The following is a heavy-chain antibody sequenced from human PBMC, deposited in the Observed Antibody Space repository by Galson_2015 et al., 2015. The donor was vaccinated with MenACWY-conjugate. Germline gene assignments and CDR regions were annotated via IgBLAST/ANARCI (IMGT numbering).Heavy chain of an antibody. CDR2: IYWEDDK. D-gene: IGHD4-17*01. J-gene: IGHJ5*02. CDR3: ANLDYGHAFDP. Sequence: PALVKPTQTLTLTCTFSGSSLSNSGVGVGWIRQPPGKALEWLALIYWEDDKRYSPSLKSRLSIYKDSPKNQVVLTMTNMDPVDTATYYCANLDYGHAFDPWGQGTLVIVSS. V-gene: IGHV2-5*02. CDR1: GSSLSNSGVG.